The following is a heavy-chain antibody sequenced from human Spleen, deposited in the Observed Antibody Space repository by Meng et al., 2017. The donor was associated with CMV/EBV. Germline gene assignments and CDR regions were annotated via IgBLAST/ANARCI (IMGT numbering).Heavy chain of an antibody. Sequence: GESLKNSCAASGFTFSTYSMNWVRQAPGKGLEWVSSISSRSNYIYYADSVKGRFTISRDNAKNSLYLQMNSLRAEDTAVYYCAKDRDYHDVWGQGTTVTVSS. CDR1: GFTFSTYS. V-gene: IGHV3-21*04. CDR2: ISSRSNYI. D-gene: IGHD4-17*01. J-gene: IGHJ6*02. CDR3: AKDRDYHDV.